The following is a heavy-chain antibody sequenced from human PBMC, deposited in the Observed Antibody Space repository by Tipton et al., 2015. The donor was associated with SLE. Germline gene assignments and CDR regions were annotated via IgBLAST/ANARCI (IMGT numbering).Heavy chain of an antibody. J-gene: IGHJ6*02. Sequence: SLRLSCAASRFIFSDYYMSWIRQAPGKGLEWVSYISMRSDYTEYAHSVKGRFTISRDNAKNSLYLQMNSLRAEDTAVYYCARCPNSFCNTTHCHPDGMDVWGQGTTVTVSS. CDR2: ISMRSDYT. CDR3: ARCPNSFCNTTHCHPDGMDV. D-gene: IGHD2/OR15-2a*01. CDR1: RFIFSDYY. V-gene: IGHV3-11*06.